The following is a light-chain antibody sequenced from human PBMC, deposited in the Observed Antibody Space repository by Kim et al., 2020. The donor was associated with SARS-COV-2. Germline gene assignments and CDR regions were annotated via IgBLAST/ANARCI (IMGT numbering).Light chain of an antibody. V-gene: IGKV1-12*02. CDR2: ATT. CDR1: QSVSVW. J-gene: IGKJ2*01. CDR3: QQADSLTYT. Sequence: DIQMTQSPSYVSASVGDRVTITCRASQSVSVWLAWYQQKPGLAPKLLISATTTLQTGVSPRFSGTGFGSEFALTIDNVQPDDFATYYCQQADSLTYTFGQGTRLEI.